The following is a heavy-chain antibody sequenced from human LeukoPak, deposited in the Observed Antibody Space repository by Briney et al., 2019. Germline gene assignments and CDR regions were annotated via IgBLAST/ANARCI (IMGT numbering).Heavy chain of an antibody. J-gene: IGHJ6*02. Sequence: SETLSLTCSVSGGSVSGFYWSWIRQPAGKGLEWIGRIYVSGTIFYNPSLKSRVTMSVDTSKSQVSLILSSVTAADTAVYYCARDHDMISNFYYGMDAWGRGTMVTVSS. CDR3: ARDHDMISNFYYGMDA. CDR1: GGSVSGFY. V-gene: IGHV4-4*07. D-gene: IGHD3-22*01. CDR2: IYVSGTI.